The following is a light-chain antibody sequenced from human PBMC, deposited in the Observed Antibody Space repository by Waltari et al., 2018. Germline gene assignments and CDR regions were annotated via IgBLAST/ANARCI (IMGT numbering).Light chain of an antibody. J-gene: IGLJ2*01. Sequence: PGQRVTISCSGNSSNIGNNIVNWYQQLPGTAPKLLIYTTNQRPSGVPDRFSGSKSGTSASLAISGLQSEDEADYYCATWDDSLNGPVFGGGTKLTVL. CDR2: TTN. CDR3: ATWDDSLNGPV. CDR1: SSNIGNNI. V-gene: IGLV1-44*01.